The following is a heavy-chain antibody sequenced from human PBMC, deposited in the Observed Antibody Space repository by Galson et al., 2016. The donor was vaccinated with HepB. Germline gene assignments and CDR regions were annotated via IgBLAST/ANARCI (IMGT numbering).Heavy chain of an antibody. J-gene: IGHJ5*01. CDR3: ARHLGKSSAWNNYFDS. V-gene: IGHV1-18*01. D-gene: IGHD3-22*01. CDR1: GYTFVSHG. CDR2: ISTYNSNT. Sequence: SVKVSCKASGYTFVSHGISWVRQAPGQGPEWLGWISTYNSNTNYVEKFQDRVTMTADTSTDTAYMGLRSLRPDDTAMYFCARHLGKSSAWNNYFDSWGQGTLVVVSS.